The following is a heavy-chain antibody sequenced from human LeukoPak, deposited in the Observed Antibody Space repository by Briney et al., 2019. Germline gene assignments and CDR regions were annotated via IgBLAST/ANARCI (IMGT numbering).Heavy chain of an antibody. D-gene: IGHD1-26*01. CDR2: IYYSGST. J-gene: IGHJ6*02. V-gene: IGHV4-31*03. Sequence: SETLSLTCTVSGGSISSGGYYWSWIRQHPGKGLEWIGYIYYSGSTYYNPSLKSRVTISVDTSKNQFSLKLSSVTAADTAVYYCARDCCRYSGSYSAEGYYYYGMDVWGQGTTVTVSS. CDR3: ARDCCRYSGSYSAEGYYYYGMDV. CDR1: GGSISSGGYY.